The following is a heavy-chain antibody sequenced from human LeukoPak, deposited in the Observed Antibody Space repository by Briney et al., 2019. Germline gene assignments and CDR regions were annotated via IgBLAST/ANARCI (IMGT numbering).Heavy chain of an antibody. J-gene: IGHJ6*03. CDR3: ARVPNYYYYYYYMGV. Sequence: GGSLRLSCAASGFTVSSNYMSWVRQAPGKGLEWVSVIYSGGSTYYADSVKGRFTISRDNSKNTLYLQMNSLRAEDTAVYYCARVPNYYYYYYYMGVWGKGTTVTVSS. D-gene: IGHD4/OR15-4a*01. CDR1: GFTVSSNY. CDR2: IYSGGST. V-gene: IGHV3-53*01.